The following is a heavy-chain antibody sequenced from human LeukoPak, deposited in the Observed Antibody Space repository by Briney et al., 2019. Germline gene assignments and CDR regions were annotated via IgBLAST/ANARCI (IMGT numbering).Heavy chain of an antibody. V-gene: IGHV1-2*02. CDR3: ARDLLWFGELPYYFDY. D-gene: IGHD3-10*01. CDR2: INPNSGGT. J-gene: IGHJ4*02. Sequence: ASVKVSCKASGYTFTGYYMHWVRQAPGQGLEWMGWINPNSGGTNYAQRFQGRVTMNRDTSISTAYMELSRLRSDDTAVYYCARDLLWFGELPYYFDYWGQGTLVTVSP. CDR1: GYTFTGYY.